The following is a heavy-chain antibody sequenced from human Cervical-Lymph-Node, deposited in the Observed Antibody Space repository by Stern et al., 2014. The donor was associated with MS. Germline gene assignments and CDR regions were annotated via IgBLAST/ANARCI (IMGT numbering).Heavy chain of an antibody. CDR3: ARDQRYSYGRFTGFDY. J-gene: IGHJ4*02. CDR1: GFTFSSYG. CDR2: IWYDGSNK. Sequence: VQLVESGGGVVQPGRSLRLSCAASGFTFSSYGMHWVRQAPGKGLEWVAGIWYDGSNKNYADSLKGRFTISRDNSKNTLYLQKNSLRAEDTAVYYCARDQRYSYGRFTGFDYWGQGTLVTVSS. V-gene: IGHV3-33*01. D-gene: IGHD5-18*01.